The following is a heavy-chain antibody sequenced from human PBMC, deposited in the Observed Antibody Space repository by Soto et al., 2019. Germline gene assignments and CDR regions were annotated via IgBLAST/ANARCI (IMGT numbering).Heavy chain of an antibody. Sequence: EVQLVESGGGLVQPGGSLRLSCAASGFTFRTYWMHWVRQAPGKGLVWVSRINSDGSDSIYADPVKGRFTISRDNAENTLYLQMNSLTADDTAVYYCAREQWLVQGRPFDYWGQGTLVTVSS. CDR1: GFTFRTYW. CDR2: INSDGSDS. D-gene: IGHD6-19*01. J-gene: IGHJ4*01. V-gene: IGHV3-74*01. CDR3: AREQWLVQGRPFDY.